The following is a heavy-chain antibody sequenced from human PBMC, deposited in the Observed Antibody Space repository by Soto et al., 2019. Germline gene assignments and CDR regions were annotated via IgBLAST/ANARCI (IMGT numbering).Heavy chain of an antibody. J-gene: IGHJ6*02. D-gene: IGHD2-2*01. CDR2: IIPISGTA. Sequence: QVQLVQSGAEVKKPGSSVKVSCKASGGTFSSYAISWVRQAPGQGLEWMGGIIPISGTANYAQKFPGRVTITADESSNTAYMELSSMRSEDTAVYYCARSQGSSTSLEIYYYYYYGMDVWGQGTTVTVSS. CDR3: ARSQGSSTSLEIYYYYYYGMDV. V-gene: IGHV1-69*01. CDR1: GGTFSSYA.